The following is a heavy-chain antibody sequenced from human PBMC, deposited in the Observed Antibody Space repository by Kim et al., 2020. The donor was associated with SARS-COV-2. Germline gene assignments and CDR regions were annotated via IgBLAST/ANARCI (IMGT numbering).Heavy chain of an antibody. D-gene: IGHD3-22*01. Sequence: GGSLRLSCAASGFTFDDYAMHWVRQAPGKGLEWVSGISWNSGSIGYADSVKGRFTISRDNAKNSLYLQMNSLRAEDTALYYCAKDGDYYDSSGYFDYWGQGPLVTVSS. CDR2: ISWNSGSI. CDR1: GFTFDDYA. V-gene: IGHV3-9*01. CDR3: AKDGDYYDSSGYFDY. J-gene: IGHJ4*02.